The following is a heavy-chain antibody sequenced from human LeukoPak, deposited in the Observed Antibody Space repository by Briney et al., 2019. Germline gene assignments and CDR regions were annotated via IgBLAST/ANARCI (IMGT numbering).Heavy chain of an antibody. CDR2: ISGGGRT. Sequence: GPLRLSCVASGFTFSTYAMNWVRQAPGKGLEWVSGISGGGRTYYADSLKGRFTISRDNSRNTLYLQMNSLRAEDTAVYYCASMDLATYCGDYWGQGALVTV. CDR1: GFTFSTYA. CDR3: ASMDLATYCGDY. V-gene: IGHV3-23*01. J-gene: IGHJ4*02. D-gene: IGHD5-24*01.